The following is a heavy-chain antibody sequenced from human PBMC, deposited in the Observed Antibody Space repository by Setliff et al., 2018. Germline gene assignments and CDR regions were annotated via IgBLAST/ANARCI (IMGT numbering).Heavy chain of an antibody. Sequence: PGGSLRLSCTASGLSYTNDCVSWVRQAPGKGLEWLASINPHGSEKYYADSVKGRFTISRDSAKNSLHLQMTSLSAEDTAVYYCARRLPYFGMDVWGQGTTVTVSS. CDR2: INPHGSEK. CDR3: ARRLPYFGMDV. CDR1: GLSYTNDC. D-gene: IGHD2-15*01. J-gene: IGHJ6*02. V-gene: IGHV3-7*01.